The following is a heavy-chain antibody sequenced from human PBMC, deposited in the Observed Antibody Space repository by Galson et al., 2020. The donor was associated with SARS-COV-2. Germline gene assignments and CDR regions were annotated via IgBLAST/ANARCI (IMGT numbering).Heavy chain of an antibody. CDR2: FDPEAGET. CDR3: ATDYYDSSGYYSRDDAFDI. Sequence: ASVKVSCKVSGYTLTELSMHWVRQAPGKGLEWMGGFDPEAGETIYAQKFQGRVTMTEDTSTDTAYMELSSLRSEDTAVYYCATDYYDSSGYYSRDDAFDIWGQGTMVTVSS. J-gene: IGHJ3*02. V-gene: IGHV1-24*01. D-gene: IGHD3-22*01. CDR1: GYTLTELS.